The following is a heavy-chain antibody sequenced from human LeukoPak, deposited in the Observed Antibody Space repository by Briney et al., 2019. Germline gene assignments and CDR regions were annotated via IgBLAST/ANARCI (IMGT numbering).Heavy chain of an antibody. D-gene: IGHD2-8*01. J-gene: IGHJ6*03. CDR1: GHSFTASY. V-gene: IGHV1-2*02. CDR2: INPNSGGT. CDR3: ARSAEHCSNGVCFTKYFLDV. Sequence: ASVKVSCKASGHSFTASYIHWLRQAPGQGLEWMGRINPNSGGTNYAQNFQGRVTMTRDTSINTAYMELNSLTSGDTADYYCARSAEHCSNGVCFTKYFLDVWGKGSTATVSS.